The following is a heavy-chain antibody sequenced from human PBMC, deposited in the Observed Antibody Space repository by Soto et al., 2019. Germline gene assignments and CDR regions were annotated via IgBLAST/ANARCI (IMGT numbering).Heavy chain of an antibody. CDR1: GFTFSSYS. V-gene: IGHV3-48*02. J-gene: IGHJ6*02. Sequence: GGSLRLSCAASGFTFSSYSMNWVRQAPGKGLEWVSYISSSSSTLYYADSVKGRFTISRDNAKNSLYLQMNSLRDEDTAVYYCAPYGGGSYCSGPTCYYYGMDVWGQGTTVTVSS. CDR2: ISSSSSTL. CDR3: APYGGGSYCSGPTCYYYGMDV. D-gene: IGHD1-26*01.